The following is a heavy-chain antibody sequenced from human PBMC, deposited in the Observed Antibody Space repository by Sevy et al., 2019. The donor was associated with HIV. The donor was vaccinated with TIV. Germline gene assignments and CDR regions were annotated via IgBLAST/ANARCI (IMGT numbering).Heavy chain of an antibody. CDR2: ISSSSSYT. V-gene: IGHV3-11*06. D-gene: IGHD3-3*01. CDR3: ARDLTIFGVPNPFDY. CDR1: GFTFSDYY. J-gene: IGHJ4*02. Sequence: GESLKISCAASGFTFSDYYMSWIRQAPGKGLEWVSYISSSSSYTNYADSVKGRFTISRDNAKNSLYLQMNSLRAEDTAVYYCARDLTIFGVPNPFDYWGQGTLVTVSS.